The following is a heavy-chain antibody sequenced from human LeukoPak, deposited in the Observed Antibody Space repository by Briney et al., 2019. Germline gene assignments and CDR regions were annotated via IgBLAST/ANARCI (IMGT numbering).Heavy chain of an antibody. Sequence: GAPVKVSCKASGYTFTGYYLHWVRQAPGQGLEWMGWINSNTGATKYAQKFQGRLTMTRDTTISTAYLEVSRLTPDDTAVYYCASYPRTIDSPSFDYWGQGTLVTVSS. CDR3: ASYPRTIDSPSFDY. V-gene: IGHV1-2*02. D-gene: IGHD4/OR15-4a*01. CDR1: GYTFTGYY. CDR2: INSNTGAT. J-gene: IGHJ4*02.